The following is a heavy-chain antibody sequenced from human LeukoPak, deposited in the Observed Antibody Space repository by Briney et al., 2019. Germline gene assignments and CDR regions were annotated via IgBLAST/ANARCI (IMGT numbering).Heavy chain of an antibody. Sequence: GASVKVSCKASGGTFSSYAISWVRQAPGQGLEWMGGIIPILGTANYAQKFQGRVTITADESTSTAYMELSSLRSEDTAVYYCARAGIVVVPAAPFDYWGQGTLVTVSS. J-gene: IGHJ4*02. CDR3: ARAGIVVVPAAPFDY. CDR1: GGTFSSYA. V-gene: IGHV1-69*13. CDR2: IIPILGTA. D-gene: IGHD2-2*01.